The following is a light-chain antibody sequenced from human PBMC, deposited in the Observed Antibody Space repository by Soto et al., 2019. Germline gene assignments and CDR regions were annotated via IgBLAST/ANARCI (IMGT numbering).Light chain of an antibody. CDR2: GAS. J-gene: IGKJ2*01. Sequence: DIVMTQSPATLSVSPGERATLSCRASQSVSTNLAWYQQKPGQAPRLLIYGASTRATAIPARFSGSGSGTEFTLTISSLQSEDCAVYYCQQYNNWPLYTFGQGTKLEIK. V-gene: IGKV3-15*01. CDR3: QQYNNWPLYT. CDR1: QSVSTN.